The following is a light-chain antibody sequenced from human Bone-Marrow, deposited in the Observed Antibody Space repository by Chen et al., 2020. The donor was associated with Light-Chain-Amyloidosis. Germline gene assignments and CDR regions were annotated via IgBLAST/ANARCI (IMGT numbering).Light chain of an antibody. V-gene: IGLV2-14*03. CDR2: DVS. CDR3: FSYTKNTSNVV. CDR1: SNDVGISDY. J-gene: IGLJ2*01. Sequence: QSALTQPASVSGSPEQSISISCTGTSNDVGISDYVSWYQQHAGEVPKLILYDVSYRPSGTSHRFAVATSGHTASQRNAGLHAEDAADYFRFSYTKNTSNVVFGGGTRLTVL.